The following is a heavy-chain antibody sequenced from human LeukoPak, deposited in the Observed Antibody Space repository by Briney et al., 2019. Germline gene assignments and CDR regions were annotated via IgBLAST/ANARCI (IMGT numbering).Heavy chain of an antibody. D-gene: IGHD4-23*01. Sequence: ASVKVSCKASGGTFSSYAISWVRQAPGQGLEWMGGIIPIFGTANYAQKFQGRVTITADEFTSTAYMELSSLRSEDTAVYYCARGGDYGGKEDAFDIWGQGTMVTVSS. V-gene: IGHV1-69*01. J-gene: IGHJ3*02. CDR2: IIPIFGTA. CDR3: ARGGDYGGKEDAFDI. CDR1: GGTFSSYA.